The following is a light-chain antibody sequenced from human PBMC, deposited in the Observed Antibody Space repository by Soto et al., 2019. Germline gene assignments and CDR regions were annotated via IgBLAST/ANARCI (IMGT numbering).Light chain of an antibody. CDR3: QQYVSPQP. J-gene: IGKJ1*01. Sequence: EIVLTQSPGTLSLSPGERATLSRRASQSVSSSYLAWYQQKPGQAPRLLIYGASSRATGIPDRFSGSGSGKHFTLTIITQEPEVLAVYYCQQYVSPQPFGQADTVAIK. CDR2: GAS. V-gene: IGKV3-20*01. CDR1: QSVSSSY.